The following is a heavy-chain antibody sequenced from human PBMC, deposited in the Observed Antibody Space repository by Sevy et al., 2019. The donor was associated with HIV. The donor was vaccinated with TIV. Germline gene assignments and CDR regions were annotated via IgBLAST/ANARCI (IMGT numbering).Heavy chain of an antibody. V-gene: IGHV1-24*01. CDR1: GYTLTELS. CDR3: ETTDPIKIVGATRGYYYFIDV. Sequence: ASVKVSCKVSGYTLTELSMHWVRQAPGEGLEWMGCFDPEDGETIYAQKFQGRVTMTEDTSTDTAYMELSSLGSDDTAVYYWETTDPIKIVGATRGYYYFIDVWGKGSTVTVSS. D-gene: IGHD1-26*01. CDR2: FDPEDGET. J-gene: IGHJ6*03.